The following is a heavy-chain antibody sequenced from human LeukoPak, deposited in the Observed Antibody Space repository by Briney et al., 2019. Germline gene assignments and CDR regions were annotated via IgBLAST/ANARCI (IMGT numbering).Heavy chain of an antibody. Sequence: PGGSLRLSCAASGFTFSSYAMSWVRQAPGMGLEWVSAISGSGGSTYYADSVKGRFTISRDNSKNTLYLQMNSLRAEDTAVYYCAKDETYYDYVWGSYHKYYFDYWGQGTLVTVSS. CDR3: AKDETYYDYVWGSYHKYYFDY. D-gene: IGHD3-16*02. J-gene: IGHJ4*02. V-gene: IGHV3-23*01. CDR2: ISGSGGST. CDR1: GFTFSSYA.